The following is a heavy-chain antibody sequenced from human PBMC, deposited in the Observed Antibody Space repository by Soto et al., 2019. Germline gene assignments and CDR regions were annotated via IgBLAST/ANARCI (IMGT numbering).Heavy chain of an antibody. CDR1: GFSLSTSGML. V-gene: IGHV2-70*04. CDR2: IDWDDDK. D-gene: IGHD6-6*01. Sequence: SGPTLVNPTQTLTLTCTFSGFSLSTSGMLVSWIRQPPGKALEWLARIDWDDDKFYSTSLKTRLTISKDTSKNQVVLTMTNMDLVDTATYYCARGYSSSSWFDPWGQGTLVTVSS. CDR3: ARGYSSSSWFDP. J-gene: IGHJ5*02.